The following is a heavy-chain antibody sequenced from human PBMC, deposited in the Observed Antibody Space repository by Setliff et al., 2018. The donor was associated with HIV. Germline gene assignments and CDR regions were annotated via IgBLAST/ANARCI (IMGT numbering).Heavy chain of an antibody. J-gene: IGHJ3*01. CDR3: VRSGYGGHFDV. CDR2: IVYSGTT. CDR1: GGSIIINDYY. V-gene: IGHV4-39*01. D-gene: IGHD5-12*01. Sequence: SETLSLTCTVSGGSIIINDYYWGWIRQSPGKGLEWIGSIVYSGTTYYNVSLESRVTISVDTSKNQFSLKLSSVTAADTAVYYCVRSGYGGHFDVWGQGTMVTVSS.